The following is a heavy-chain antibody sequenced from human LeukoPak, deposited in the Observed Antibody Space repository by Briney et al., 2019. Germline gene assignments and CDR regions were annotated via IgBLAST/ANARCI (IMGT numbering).Heavy chain of an antibody. CDR3: ARGEVSPGAMGGYRPHAYNWFDP. CDR1: GYTFTSYD. Sequence: ASVKVSCKASGYTFTSYDINWVRQATGQGLEWMGWMNPNSGNTGYAQKFQGRVTMTRNTSISTAYMELSSLRSEDTAVYYCARGEVSPGAMGGYRPHAYNWFDPWGQGTLVTVSS. D-gene: IGHD5-12*01. CDR2: MNPNSGNT. J-gene: IGHJ5*02. V-gene: IGHV1-8*01.